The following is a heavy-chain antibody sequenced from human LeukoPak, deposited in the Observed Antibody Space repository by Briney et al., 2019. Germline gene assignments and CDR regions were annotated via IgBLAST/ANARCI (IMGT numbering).Heavy chain of an antibody. J-gene: IGHJ4*02. CDR3: ARGMPDGDFDY. V-gene: IGHV4-38-2*02. CDR2: IYHSGST. D-gene: IGHD2-2*01. Sequence: PSETLSLTCTVSGDSISTYYWGWIRQPPGKGLEWIGSIYHSGSTYYNPSLKSRVTISVDTSKNQFSLKLSSVTAADTAVYYCARGMPDGDFDYWGQGTLVTVSS. CDR1: GDSISTYY.